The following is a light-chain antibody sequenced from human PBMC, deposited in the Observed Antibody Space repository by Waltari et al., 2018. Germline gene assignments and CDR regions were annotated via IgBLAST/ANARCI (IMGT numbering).Light chain of an antibody. J-gene: IGKJ1*01. CDR1: QDIRNW. V-gene: IGKV1-12*01. CDR2: ATS. Sequence: DIQMTQSPSSVSASVGDRVTISCRAIQDIRNWIVWYQQKPGKAPNLLIYATSSLHSGVPSRYSGSGSGTDFSLTINSLQPEDFATYFCQQANSFPWTFGQGTKVEIK. CDR3: QQANSFPWT.